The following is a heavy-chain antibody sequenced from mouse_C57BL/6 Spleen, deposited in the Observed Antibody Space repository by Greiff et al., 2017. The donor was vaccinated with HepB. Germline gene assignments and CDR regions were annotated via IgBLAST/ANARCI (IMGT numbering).Heavy chain of an antibody. CDR1: GFNIKDYY. J-gene: IGHJ2*01. CDR3: VLYYSNYGVFFDY. V-gene: IGHV14-2*01. Sequence: EVKLMESGAELVKPGASVKLSCTASGFNIKDYYMHWVKQRTEQGLEWIGRIDPEDGETKYAPKFQGKATITADTSSNTAYLQLSSLTSEDTAVYYCVLYYSNYGVFFDYWGQGTTLTVSS. CDR2: IDPEDGET. D-gene: IGHD2-5*01.